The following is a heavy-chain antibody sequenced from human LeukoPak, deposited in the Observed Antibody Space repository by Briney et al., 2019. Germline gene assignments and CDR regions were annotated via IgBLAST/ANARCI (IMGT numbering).Heavy chain of an antibody. CDR1: GFTFSSYA. D-gene: IGHD6-13*01. V-gene: IGHV4-34*01. J-gene: IGHJ6*02. CDR3: ARVIATPYYYYGMDV. Sequence: GSLRLSCAASGFTFSSYAMSWIRQPPGKGLEWIGEINHSGSTNYNPSLKSRVTISVDTSKNQFSLKLSSVTAADTAVYYCARVIATPYYYYGMDVWGQGTTVTVSS. CDR2: INHSGST.